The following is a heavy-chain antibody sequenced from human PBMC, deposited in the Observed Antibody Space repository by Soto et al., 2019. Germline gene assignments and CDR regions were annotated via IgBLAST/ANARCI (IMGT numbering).Heavy chain of an antibody. V-gene: IGHV1-18*01. D-gene: IGHD1-26*01. J-gene: IGHJ5*02. CDR3: ARVVPGAEAWFGP. CDR2: ISLYSDGT. Sequence: GASVKFSCKTSGYTFSNYGITWVRQAPGQALEWLGWISLYSDGTNYAQKFQGRVSMTTDTSTTTAYMELRSLRSDDTAVYYCARVVPGAEAWFGPWGQGTLVTVSS. CDR1: GYTFSNYG.